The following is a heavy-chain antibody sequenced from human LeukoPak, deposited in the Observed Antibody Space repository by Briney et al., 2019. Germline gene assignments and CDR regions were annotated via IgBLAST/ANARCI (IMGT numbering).Heavy chain of an antibody. J-gene: IGHJ4*02. CDR3: APTYDSYFDY. CDR1: GFTFISYG. CDR2: MRSDGSKE. D-gene: IGHD1-1*01. V-gene: IGHV3-30*02. Sequence: GGSLRLSCAASGFTFISYGMHWVRQAPGKGLEWVAFMRSDGSKEYYADSVKGRFTISRDNSKKTLWLQMNSLRADDTAVYYCAPTYDSYFDYWGQGTLVTVSS.